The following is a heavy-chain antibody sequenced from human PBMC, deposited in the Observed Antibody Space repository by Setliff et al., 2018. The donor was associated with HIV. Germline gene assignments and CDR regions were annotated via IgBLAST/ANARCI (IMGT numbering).Heavy chain of an antibody. CDR1: GDSISSGSHY. CDR3: ARERLSRLGFDY. D-gene: IGHD1-1*01. V-gene: IGHV4-61*09. Sequence: TLSLTCTVSGDSISSGSHYWSWIRQPAGKGLEWIGHIYTGGNANYNPPLQSRVTISVDTSKNQFSLMLGSMTAADTAVYYCARERLSRLGFDYWGQGTLVTVSS. J-gene: IGHJ4*02. CDR2: IYTGGNA.